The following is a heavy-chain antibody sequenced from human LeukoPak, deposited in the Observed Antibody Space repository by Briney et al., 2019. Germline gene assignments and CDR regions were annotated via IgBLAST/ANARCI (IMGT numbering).Heavy chain of an antibody. CDR2: INPSGGST. CDR1: GHTFTGYY. V-gene: IGHV1-46*01. J-gene: IGHJ4*01. Sequence: ASVKVSCKASGHTFTGYYMHWVRQAPGQGLEWMGIINPSGGSTTYAQKFQGRVTMTRDTSTSTVYTELSSLRSEDTAVYYCARGIYGDYPGDYWGQGTLVTVSS. CDR3: ARGIYGDYPGDY. D-gene: IGHD4-17*01.